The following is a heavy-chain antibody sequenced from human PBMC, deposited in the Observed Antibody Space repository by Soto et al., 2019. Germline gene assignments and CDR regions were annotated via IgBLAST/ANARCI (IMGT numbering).Heavy chain of an antibody. D-gene: IGHD1-26*01. Sequence: QVQLQQWGAGLLKPSETLSLTCAVSGGSFSGYIWSWIRQSPGKGLQWIGQINHSGSAKYNPSLKSRVTISLHTSNIQFSVELSSVTAADTAVYYCASGLRSGSPYSGGWYYFDYWGQGTLVTVSS. CDR2: INHSGSA. CDR3: ASGLRSGSPYSGGWYYFDY. V-gene: IGHV4-34*01. CDR1: GGSFSGYI. J-gene: IGHJ4*02.